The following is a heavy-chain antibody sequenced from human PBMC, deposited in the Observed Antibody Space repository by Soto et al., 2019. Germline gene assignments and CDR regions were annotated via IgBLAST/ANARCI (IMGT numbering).Heavy chain of an antibody. CDR3: ARRCGGTLDY. V-gene: IGHV4-59*08. Sequence: SETLSLTCTVSGGSISSYYWSWIRQPPGKGLEWIGYIYYSGSTNYNPSLKSRVTISVDTSKNQFSLKLSSVTAADTAVYYCARRCGGTLDYWGQGTLVTVSS. D-gene: IGHD2-15*01. CDR1: GGSISSYY. J-gene: IGHJ4*02. CDR2: IYYSGST.